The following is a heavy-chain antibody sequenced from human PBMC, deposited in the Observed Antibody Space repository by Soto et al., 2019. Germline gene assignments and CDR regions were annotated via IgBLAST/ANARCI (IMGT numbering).Heavy chain of an antibody. CDR3: ARVGTGRVSYVRSLGLYDYYYGMDV. V-gene: IGHV1-18*01. D-gene: IGHD1-1*01. CDR1: GYTFTSYG. J-gene: IGHJ6*02. CDR2: ISAYNGNT. Sequence: ASVKVSCKASGYTFTSYGISWVRQAPGQGLEWMGWISAYNGNTNYAQKLQGRVTMTTDTSTSTAYMELRSLRSDDTAVYYCARVGTGRVSYVRSLGLYDYYYGMDVWGQGNTVTVS.